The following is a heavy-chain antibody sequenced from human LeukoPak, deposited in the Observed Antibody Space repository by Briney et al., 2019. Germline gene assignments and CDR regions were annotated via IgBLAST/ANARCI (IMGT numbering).Heavy chain of an antibody. J-gene: IGHJ4*02. CDR1: GFTFSSYW. CDR2: IKQDGSEK. D-gene: IGHD5-18*01. Sequence: GGSLRLSCAASGFTFSSYWMSWVRQAPGKGLEWVANIKQDGSEKYYVDSVKGRFTIPRDNAKNSLYLQMNSLRAEDTAVYYCARVAYSYGYYYFDYWGQGTLVTVSS. V-gene: IGHV3-7*01. CDR3: ARVAYSYGYYYFDY.